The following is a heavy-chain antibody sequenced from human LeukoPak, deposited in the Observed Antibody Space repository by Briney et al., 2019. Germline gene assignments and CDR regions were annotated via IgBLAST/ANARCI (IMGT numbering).Heavy chain of an antibody. Sequence: ASVKVSCKVSGFTLADLSMHWVRQAPGKGLEWVGGFDRKIDDTIYAQRFRGRVTLTDDTSTGTAYMDLSSLCAEDTAVYYCATGVYCATATCPGYQHYYYFMDVWGKGTTVTVSS. D-gene: IGHD2-21*01. CDR1: GFTLADLS. J-gene: IGHJ6*03. CDR3: ATGVYCATATCPGYQHYYYFMDV. CDR2: FDRKIDDT. V-gene: IGHV1-24*01.